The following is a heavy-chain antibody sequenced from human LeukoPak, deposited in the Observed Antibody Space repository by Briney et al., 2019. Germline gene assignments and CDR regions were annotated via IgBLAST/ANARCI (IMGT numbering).Heavy chain of an antibody. D-gene: IGHD2/OR15-2a*01. CDR3: ARAARAGAQYFDW. Sequence: SGGSLRLSCAASGFTFSSYEMNWVRQAPGKGLEWVSHVSPSGRSTYYADSVWGRFTISRDNSNNTLFLQMSSLRVEDTAVYYCARAARAGAQYFDWWGQGVLVTVSS. CDR1: GFTFSSYE. V-gene: IGHV3-23*01. J-gene: IGHJ4*02. CDR2: VSPSGRST.